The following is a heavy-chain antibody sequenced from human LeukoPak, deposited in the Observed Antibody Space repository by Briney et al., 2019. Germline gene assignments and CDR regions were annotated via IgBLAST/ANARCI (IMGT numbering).Heavy chain of an antibody. CDR2: IYYSGST. CDR3: ARGVVRSYIDY. V-gene: IGHV4-59*01. Sequence: PSETLSLTCTVSGGSISSYYWSWIRQPPGKGLEWIGYIYYSGSTNYNPSLKSRVTISVDTSKNQFSLKLSSVTAADTAVYYCARGVVRSYIDYWGQGTLVTVSS. J-gene: IGHJ4*02. D-gene: IGHD3-3*01. CDR1: GGSISSYY.